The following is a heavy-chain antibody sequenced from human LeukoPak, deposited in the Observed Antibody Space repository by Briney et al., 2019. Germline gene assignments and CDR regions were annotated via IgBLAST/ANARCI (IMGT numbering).Heavy chain of an antibody. J-gene: IGHJ3*02. CDR1: GFTFDDYA. V-gene: IGHV3-9*01. CDR3: TKDRSGAFDFTAFDM. Sequence: SLRLSCAASGFTFDDYAMHWVRQAPGKGLEWVSGISWISGSIGYVDSVKGRFTISRDNAKNSLYLQMNSLRAEDTALYYCTKDRSGAFDFTAFDMWGQGTMVTVSS. CDR2: ISWISGSI. D-gene: IGHD3-3*01.